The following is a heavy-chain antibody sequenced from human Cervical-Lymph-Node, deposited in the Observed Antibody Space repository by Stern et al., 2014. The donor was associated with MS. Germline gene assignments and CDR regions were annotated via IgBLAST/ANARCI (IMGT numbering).Heavy chain of an antibody. CDR2: ISHSGTS. J-gene: IGHJ6*02. D-gene: IGHD2-21*01. Sequence: QLQLQESGSELVKPSQTLSLSCAVSGGSINSGDYSWSWIRQPPGGGLEWIGHISHSGTSYYDPSLKSRVTLSVDRSTNQFSMQLSSVTAADTAVYFCARSNFFYSMDVWGQGTTVIVSS. CDR3: ARSNFFYSMDV. CDR1: GGSINSGDYS. V-gene: IGHV4-30-2*01.